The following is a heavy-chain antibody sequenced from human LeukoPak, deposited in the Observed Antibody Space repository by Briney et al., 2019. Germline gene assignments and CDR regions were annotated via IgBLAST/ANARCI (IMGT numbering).Heavy chain of an antibody. V-gene: IGHV4-34*01. D-gene: IGHD6-13*01. CDR2: INHSGST. J-gene: IGHJ6*03. CDR1: GGSFSGYY. CDR3: ARGGNSWYYYYYMDV. Sequence: SSETLSLTCAVYGGSFSGYYWSWIRQPPGKGLEWIGEINHSGSTNYNPSLKSRVTISVDTSKNQLSLKLSSVTAADTAVYYCARGGNSWYYYYYMDVWGKGTTVTISS.